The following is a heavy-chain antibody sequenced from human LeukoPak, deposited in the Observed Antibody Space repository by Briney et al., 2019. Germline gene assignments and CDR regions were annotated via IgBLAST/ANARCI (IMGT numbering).Heavy chain of an antibody. J-gene: IGHJ3*02. Sequence: PSETLSLTRTVSGGSISSSSYYWGWIRQPPVKGLEWIGSIYYSGSTYYNPSLKSRVTISVDTSKNQFSLKLSSVTAADTAVYYCASKPRYCSSTSCYAFAFDIWGQGTMVTVSS. D-gene: IGHD2-2*01. CDR2: IYYSGST. CDR3: ASKPRYCSSTSCYAFAFDI. CDR1: GGSISSSSYY. V-gene: IGHV4-39*07.